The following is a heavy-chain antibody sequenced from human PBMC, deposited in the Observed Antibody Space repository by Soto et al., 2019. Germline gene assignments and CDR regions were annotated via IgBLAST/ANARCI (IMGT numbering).Heavy chain of an antibody. V-gene: IGHV4-39*01. CDR3: ARQGTTIRVSPFDY. J-gene: IGHJ4*02. Sequence: SETLSLTCTVSGGSISSSSYYWGWIRQPPGKGLEWIGSIYYSGSTYYNPSLKSRVTISVDTSKNQFSLKLSSVTAADTAVYYCARQGTTIRVSPFDYWGQGTLVTVSS. CDR1: GGSISSSSYY. D-gene: IGHD1-1*01. CDR2: IYYSGST.